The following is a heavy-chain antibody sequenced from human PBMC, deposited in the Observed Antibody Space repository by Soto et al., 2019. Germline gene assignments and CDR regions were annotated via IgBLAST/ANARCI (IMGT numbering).Heavy chain of an antibody. CDR1: GYTFTSYD. J-gene: IGHJ6*02. CDR2: MDPNSGST. V-gene: IGHV1-8*01. Sequence: QAQLVQSGAEVKKPGASVKVSCKASGYTFTSYDINWVRQAPGQGLEWLGWMDPNSGSTGYAQNFQGRVTMTTNISINTAHMELSSVRSEDTAVYYCARERKFDFWRKGLDVWGQGTTVTVSS. CDR3: ARERKFDFWRKGLDV. D-gene: IGHD3-3*01.